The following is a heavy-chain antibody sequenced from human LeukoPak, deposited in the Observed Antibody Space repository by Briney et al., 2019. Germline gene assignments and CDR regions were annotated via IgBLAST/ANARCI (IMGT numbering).Heavy chain of an antibody. J-gene: IGHJ4*02. CDR1: GFTFSSYS. Sequence: GGSLRLSCAASGFTFSSYSMNWVRQAPGKGLEWVSSISSSSSYIYYADSVKGRFTISIDNAKNSLYLQMNSLRAEDTAVYYCARDSSGSNEYFDYWGQGTLVSVSS. CDR3: ARDSSGSNEYFDY. D-gene: IGHD6-19*01. CDR2: ISSSSSYI. V-gene: IGHV3-21*01.